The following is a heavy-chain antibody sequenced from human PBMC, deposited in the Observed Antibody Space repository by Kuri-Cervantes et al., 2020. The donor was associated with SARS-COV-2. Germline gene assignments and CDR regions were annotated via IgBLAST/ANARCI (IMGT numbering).Heavy chain of an antibody. D-gene: IGHD5-18*01. CDR3: AREGYSYGVYYYYYLDV. CDR2: ISGYNGNT. CDR1: GYNFTTYG. V-gene: IGHV1-18*04. Sequence: ASVKVSCKASGYNFTTYGISWVRQAPGQGLEWMGWISGYNGNTYYAQKFQGRVTMTIDTSTTTAYVELRSLRSDDTAVYYCAREGYSYGVYYYYYLDVWGKGTTVTVSS. J-gene: IGHJ6*03.